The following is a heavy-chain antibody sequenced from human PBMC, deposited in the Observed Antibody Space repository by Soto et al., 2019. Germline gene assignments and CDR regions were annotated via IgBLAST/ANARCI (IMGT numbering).Heavy chain of an antibody. J-gene: IGHJ6*02. Sequence: PSETLSLTCTVSGGSISSYYWSWIRQPPGKGLEWIGYIYYSGSTNYNPSLKSRVTISVDTSKNQFSLKLSSVTAADTAVYYCAREYDYGMDVWGQGTTVTVSS. V-gene: IGHV4-59*01. CDR2: IYYSGST. CDR1: GGSISSYY. CDR3: AREYDYGMDV.